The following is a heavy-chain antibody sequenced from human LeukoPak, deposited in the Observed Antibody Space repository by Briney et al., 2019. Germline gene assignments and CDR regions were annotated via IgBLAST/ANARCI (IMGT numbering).Heavy chain of an antibody. Sequence: PGRSLRLSCAASGFTFDDYAMHWVRQAPGKGLEWVSGISWNSGSIGYADSVKGRFTISRDNAKNSLYLQMNSLRAEDTALYYCAKARSSWFVFDYWGQGTLVTVSS. J-gene: IGHJ4*02. V-gene: IGHV3-9*01. CDR2: ISWNSGSI. CDR1: GFTFDDYA. D-gene: IGHD6-13*01. CDR3: AKARSSWFVFDY.